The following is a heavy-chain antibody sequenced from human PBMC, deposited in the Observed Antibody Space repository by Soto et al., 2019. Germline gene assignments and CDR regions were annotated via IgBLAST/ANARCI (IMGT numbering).Heavy chain of an antibody. V-gene: IGHV2-5*02. CDR1: GFSLGTTGQA. CDR2: SSWDDDK. D-gene: IGHD2-15*01. Sequence: PGPTLVNATHTLTVTCSFSGFSLGTTGQAVDWDRGPAGRALEWLALSSWDDDKRYSPSLTNRLTVTKDTSKNQVVRTLTNMDPVDTATYYCAQTAVVVAAATHAFDIWGQGTLVTVSS. CDR3: AQTAVVVAAATHAFDI. J-gene: IGHJ3*02.